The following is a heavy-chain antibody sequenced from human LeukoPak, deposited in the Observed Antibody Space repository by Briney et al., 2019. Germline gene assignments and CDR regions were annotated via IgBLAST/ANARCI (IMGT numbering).Heavy chain of an antibody. CDR1: GGSISSYY. V-gene: IGHV4-59*06. Sequence: SETLSLTCTVSGGSISSYYWSWIRQHPGKGLEWIGYIYYSGSTYYNPSLKSRATISVDTSKNQFSLKLSSVTAADTAVYYCARGRTMTTVTTYFDYWGQETLVTVSS. J-gene: IGHJ4*02. CDR3: ARGRTMTTVTTYFDY. CDR2: IYYSGST. D-gene: IGHD4-17*01.